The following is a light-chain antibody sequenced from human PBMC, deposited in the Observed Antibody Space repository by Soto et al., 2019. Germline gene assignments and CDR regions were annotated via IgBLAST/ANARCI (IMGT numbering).Light chain of an antibody. V-gene: IGLV2-14*01. CDR2: EVL. Sequence: QSVLTQPASVSGSPGQSITISCTGTSSDVGGYNYVSWYQQHPGKAPRLMIYEVLNRPSGVSDRFSGSKSGNTASLTISGLQAGDEADYFCSSYTSSGTLVFGGGTKLTVL. J-gene: IGLJ3*02. CDR3: SSYTSSGTLV. CDR1: SSDVGGYNY.